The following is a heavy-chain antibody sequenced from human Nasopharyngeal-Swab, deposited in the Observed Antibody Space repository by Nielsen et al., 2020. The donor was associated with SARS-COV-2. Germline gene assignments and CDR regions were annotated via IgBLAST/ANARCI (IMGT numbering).Heavy chain of an antibody. CDR3: ARLPHGDI. V-gene: IGHV4-39*01. CDR2: IYYSGNT. Sequence: SETLSLTCTVSGGSISSSSYYWGWIRQPPGKGLEWIGSIYYSGNTYYNPSLKSRVTISVDTSKNQFSLKLSSVTAADTAVYYCARLPHGDIWGQGTMVTVSS. CDR1: GGSISSSSYY. J-gene: IGHJ3*02.